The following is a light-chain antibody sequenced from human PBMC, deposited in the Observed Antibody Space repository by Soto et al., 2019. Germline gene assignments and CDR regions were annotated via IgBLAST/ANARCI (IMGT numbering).Light chain of an antibody. CDR2: EVN. CDR3: SSYTSTTSRVV. V-gene: IGLV2-14*01. CDR1: SSDVGGYNY. Sequence: QSALTQPASVSGSLGQSITFSCTGSSSDVGGYNYVAWYQQHPGKAPKLMMFEVNNRPSGVSNRFSGSKSGNTASLTISGLQAEDEADYYCSSYTSTTSRVVFGGGTKVTVL. J-gene: IGLJ2*01.